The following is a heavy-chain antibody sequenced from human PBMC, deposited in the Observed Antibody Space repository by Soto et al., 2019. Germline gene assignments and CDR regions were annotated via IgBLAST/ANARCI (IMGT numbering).Heavy chain of an antibody. Sequence: EVQLVESGGGLVKPGGSLRLSCAASGFTFSNAWMSWVRHAPGKGLEWVGRIKSKTDGGTTDYAAPVKGRFTISRDDSKNTLYLQMNSLKTEYTAVYYCTSCGVLLWFGEFPDAFDICGQGTMVTVAS. J-gene: IGHJ3*02. CDR2: IKSKTDGGTT. CDR3: TSCGVLLWFGEFPDAFDI. CDR1: GFTFSNAW. D-gene: IGHD3-10*01. V-gene: IGHV3-15*01.